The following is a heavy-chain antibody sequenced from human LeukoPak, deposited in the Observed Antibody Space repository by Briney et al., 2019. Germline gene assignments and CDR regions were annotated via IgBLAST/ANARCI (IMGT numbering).Heavy chain of an antibody. Sequence: PGRSLRLSCAASGFTFTSYAMHWVRQAPGKGLEWVALISYDGSNKYYADSVKGRFTISRDNSKNTLYLQMNSLRTEDTAVYYCARDPTKRWLRSYFDYWGQGTLVAVSS. CDR1: GFTFTSYA. CDR3: ARDPTKRWLRSYFDY. J-gene: IGHJ4*02. V-gene: IGHV3-30*04. CDR2: ISYDGSNK. D-gene: IGHD5-24*01.